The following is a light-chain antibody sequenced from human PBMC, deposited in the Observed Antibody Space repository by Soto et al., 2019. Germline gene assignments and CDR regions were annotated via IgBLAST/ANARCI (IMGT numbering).Light chain of an antibody. CDR2: AAS. Sequence: DIQMTQSPTSLSASVGDRVTITCRASQGIRNFVAWYQQKPVKAPKLLIYAASTLQSGVPSRFSGSGSGTDFTLTITSLQPEDVATYSCQKYSSVPVFGPGTKVEIK. CDR3: QKYSSVPV. V-gene: IGKV1-27*01. CDR1: QGIRNF. J-gene: IGKJ3*01.